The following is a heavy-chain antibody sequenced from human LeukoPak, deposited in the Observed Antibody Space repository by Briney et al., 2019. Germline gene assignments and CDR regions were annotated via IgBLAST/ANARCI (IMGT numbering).Heavy chain of an antibody. J-gene: IGHJ4*02. CDR1: GFTSSSYG. CDR2: ISYDGSNK. CDR3: AKGALRFLEWLFQGDY. V-gene: IGHV3-30*18. D-gene: IGHD3-3*01. Sequence: GRSLRLSCAASGFTSSSYGMHWVRQAPGKGLEWVAVISYDGSNKYYADSVKGRFTISRDNSKNTLYLQMNSLRAEDTAVYYCAKGALRFLEWLFQGDYWGQGTLVTVSS.